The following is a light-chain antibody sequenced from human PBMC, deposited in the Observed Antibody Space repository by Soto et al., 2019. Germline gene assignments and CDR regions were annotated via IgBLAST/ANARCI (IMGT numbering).Light chain of an antibody. CDR3: QQRSNWPSIT. V-gene: IGKV3-11*01. J-gene: IGKJ5*01. CDR2: DAS. CDR1: QSVSSY. Sequence: EIVLTQSPGTLSLSPGERATLSCRASQSVSSYLAWHQQKPGQAPRLLIYDASNRATGIPARFSGSGSGTDFTLTISSLEPEDFAVYYCQQRSNWPSITFGQGTRLEIK.